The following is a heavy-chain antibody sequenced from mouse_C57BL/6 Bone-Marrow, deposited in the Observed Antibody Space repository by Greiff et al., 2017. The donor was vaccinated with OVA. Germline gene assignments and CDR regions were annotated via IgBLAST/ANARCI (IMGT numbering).Heavy chain of an antibody. CDR1: GFNIKDDY. Sequence: VQLQQSGAELVRPGASVKLSCTASGFNIKDDYMNWVKERPEQGLEWIGWIDPENGDTEYASKFQGKATITADTSSKTAYLHLSSLTSEDTAVYYCTTYRYWGQGTTLTVSS. CDR3: TTYRY. CDR2: IDPENGDT. J-gene: IGHJ2*01. V-gene: IGHV14-4*01.